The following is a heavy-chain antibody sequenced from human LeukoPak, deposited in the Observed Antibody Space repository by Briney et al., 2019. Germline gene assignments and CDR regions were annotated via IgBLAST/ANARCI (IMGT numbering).Heavy chain of an antibody. CDR2: IRGSGGST. J-gene: IGHJ4*02. CDR3: AKQSSGWFDY. D-gene: IGHD6-19*01. Sequence: GGSLRLSCAASGFTFNNYAMSWVRQAPGKGLEWVSAIRGSGGSTYYADSVKGRFTISRDSSKNTLYLQMNSLRAEDTAVYYCAKQSSGWFDYWGQGTLVTVSS. V-gene: IGHV3-23*01. CDR1: GFTFNNYA.